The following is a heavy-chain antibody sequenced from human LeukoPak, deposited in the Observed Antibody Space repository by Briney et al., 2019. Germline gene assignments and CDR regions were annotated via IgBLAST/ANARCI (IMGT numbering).Heavy chain of an antibody. J-gene: IGHJ4*02. D-gene: IGHD3-10*01. CDR1: GFTFSSYS. CDR3: ARQIGGGGGYYFDY. V-gene: IGHV3-21*01. Sequence: GGSLRLSCAASGFTFSSYSMNWVRQAPGKGLEWVSSISSSSSYIYYADSVKGRFTISRDNVKNSLYLQMNSLRAEDTAVYYCARQIGGGGGYYFDYWGQGTLVTVSS. CDR2: ISSSSSYI.